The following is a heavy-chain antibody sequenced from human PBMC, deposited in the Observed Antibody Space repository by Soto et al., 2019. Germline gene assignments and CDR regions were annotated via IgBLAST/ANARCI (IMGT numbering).Heavy chain of an antibody. CDR3: ARWPQPRYTADPYAVDV. D-gene: IGHD3-16*02. J-gene: IGHJ6*02. V-gene: IGHV1-69*11. Sequence: QVHLVQSGTEVKKPGSSVKVSCKASGGTFSSSGFSWVRQAPGQGLEWMGMIVPSLDTRNYAQKLQARVTITADEVTSTAYMELRSMRSEDTAVYYCARWPQPRYTADPYAVDVWGQGTRVIVSS. CDR2: IVPSLDTR. CDR1: GGTFSSSG.